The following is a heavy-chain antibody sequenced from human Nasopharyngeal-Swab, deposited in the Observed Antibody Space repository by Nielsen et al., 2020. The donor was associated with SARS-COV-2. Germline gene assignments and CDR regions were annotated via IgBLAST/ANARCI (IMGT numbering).Heavy chain of an antibody. Sequence: GESLKISCAASGFTFSSSAMHWVRQAPGKGLEWVALISYDGSNKYYPDSVKGRFTISRDNSKNTLYLQMNSLRAEDTAVYYCARDLGSYFDYWGQGTLVTVSS. CDR1: GFTFSSSA. CDR3: ARDLGSYFDY. CDR2: ISYDGSNK. V-gene: IGHV3-30-3*01. J-gene: IGHJ4*02. D-gene: IGHD7-27*01.